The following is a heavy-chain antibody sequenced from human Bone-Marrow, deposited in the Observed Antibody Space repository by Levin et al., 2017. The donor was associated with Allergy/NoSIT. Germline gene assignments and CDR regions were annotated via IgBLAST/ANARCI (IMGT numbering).Heavy chain of an antibody. CDR3: AREIERGYSYGLARDAFDI. CDR1: GYSFTSYD. J-gene: IGHJ3*02. Sequence: PMASVKVSCKASGYSFTSYDMHWVRQAPGQGLEWMGRINPSGGSTSYAEKFQGRVTMTRDTSTSTVYMDLSSLRSEDTAVFYCAREIERGYSYGLARDAFDIWAKGHWSPSLQ. D-gene: IGHD5-18*01. V-gene: IGHV1-46*01. CDR2: INPSGGST.